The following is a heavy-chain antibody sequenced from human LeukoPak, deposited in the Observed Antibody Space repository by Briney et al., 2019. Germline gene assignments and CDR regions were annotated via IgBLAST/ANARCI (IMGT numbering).Heavy chain of an antibody. CDR3: ARDGRCGGDCYAS. Sequence: GGSLSLSCAASGFSFSSYTMNWVRQAPGKGLEWVSIISSSSSYIYYADSVKGRFTISRDNAKNALYLQMNSLRVEDTAVYYCARDGRCGGDCYASWGQGTLVTVSS. J-gene: IGHJ4*02. CDR2: ISSSSSYI. V-gene: IGHV3-21*01. CDR1: GFSFSSYT. D-gene: IGHD2-21*02.